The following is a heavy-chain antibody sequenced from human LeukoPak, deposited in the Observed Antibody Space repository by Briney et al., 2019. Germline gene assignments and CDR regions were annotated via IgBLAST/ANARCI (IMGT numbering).Heavy chain of an antibody. Sequence: GGSLRLSCAASGFXFSDSFMSXXXXAXGXXXXXVGRSRNKADSYXXXYAASVKGXXTXXRXXXKNSLYLQISSLETEDAAVYYCATSSWYRLAYWGQGSLVTVSS. V-gene: IGHV3-72*01. D-gene: IGHD6-13*01. J-gene: IGHJ4*02. CDR3: ATSSWYRLAY. CDR2: SRNKADSYXX. CDR1: GFXFSDSF.